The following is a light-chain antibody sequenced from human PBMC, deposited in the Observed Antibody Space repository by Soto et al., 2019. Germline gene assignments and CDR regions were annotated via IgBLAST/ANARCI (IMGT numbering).Light chain of an antibody. V-gene: IGKV3-20*01. CDR1: QSVSSNY. CDR2: GAS. CDR3: QQHGGSPSYT. Sequence: EIVLTQSPGTLSLSPGERATLSCRASQSVSSNYLAWYQQKPGQAPRLLIYGASSRATGITDRFSGSGSGTDFTLPISRLEPEDFAVYYCQQHGGSPSYTFGQGTKLEIQ. J-gene: IGKJ2*01.